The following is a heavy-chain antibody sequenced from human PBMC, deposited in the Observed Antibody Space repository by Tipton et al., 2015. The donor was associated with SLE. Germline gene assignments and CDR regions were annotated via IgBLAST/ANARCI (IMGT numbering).Heavy chain of an antibody. D-gene: IGHD1-26*01. CDR3: ARRREAGWFDP. Sequence: GLVKPSETLSLTCTVSGGSISSHYWSWIRQPPGKGLEWIGSIYYSGSTYYNPSLKSRVTISVDTSKNQFSLKLSSVTAADTAVYYCARRREAGWFDPWGQGTLVTVSS. CDR1: GGSISSHY. CDR2: IYYSGST. J-gene: IGHJ5*02. V-gene: IGHV4-59*11.